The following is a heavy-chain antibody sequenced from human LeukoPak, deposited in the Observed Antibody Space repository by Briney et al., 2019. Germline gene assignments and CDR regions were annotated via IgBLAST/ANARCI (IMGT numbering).Heavy chain of an antibody. J-gene: IGHJ4*02. CDR1: GGTFSSYA. CDR2: IIPIFGTA. V-gene: IGHV1-69*01. CDR3: ARVWSNDFWSGIDY. D-gene: IGHD3-3*01. Sequence: GSSVKVSCKASGGTFSSYAINWVRQAPGQGLEWMGGIIPIFGTANYAQKFQGRVTITADESTSTAYMELSSLRSEDTAVYYCARVWSNDFWSGIDYWGQGTLVTVSS.